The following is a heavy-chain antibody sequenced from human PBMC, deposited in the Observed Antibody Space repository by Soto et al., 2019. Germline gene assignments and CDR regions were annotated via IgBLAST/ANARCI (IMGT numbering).Heavy chain of an antibody. J-gene: IGHJ5*02. CDR1: GCTFISHE. D-gene: IGHD2-2*02. V-gene: IGHV3-48*03. Sequence: PGGSLRLSCVASGCTFISHEMNWVRQAPGKGLELVSYISSSGSPIDYADSVRGRFTISRDNAKNSVILQMNSLRVEDTAVYYCVRSWGVYCSSTRCYSPWLDPWGQGTLVTVSS. CDR2: ISSSGSPI. CDR3: VRSWGVYCSSTRCYSPWLDP.